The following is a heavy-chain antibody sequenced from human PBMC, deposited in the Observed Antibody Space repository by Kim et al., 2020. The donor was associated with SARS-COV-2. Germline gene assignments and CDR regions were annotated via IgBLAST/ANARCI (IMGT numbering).Heavy chain of an antibody. CDR2: ICNDGSST. CDR1: GFTFSSYC. J-gene: IGHJ5*01. CDR3: ARIDYSDDS. D-gene: IGHD2-15*01. V-gene: IGHV3-74*01. Sequence: GGSLRLSCAASGFTFSSYCMHWVRQAPGRGLVWVSRICNDGSSTNYADSVQGRFTISRDNSKNTVYLQMHSLRAEDTAVYYCARIDYSDDSWGQGPLVTVSS.